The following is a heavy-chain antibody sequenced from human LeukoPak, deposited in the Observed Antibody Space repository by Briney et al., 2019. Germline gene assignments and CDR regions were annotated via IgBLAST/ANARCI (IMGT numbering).Heavy chain of an antibody. CDR1: GFTFSSYS. V-gene: IGHV3-21*01. D-gene: IGHD6-13*01. J-gene: IGHJ6*02. CDR3: GSVSAISSWFYHGMDV. Sequence: GGSLRLSCAASGFTFSSYSMNWVRQAPGKGLEWVSFISSSSSYIYYADSVKGRFTISRDNAKNSLYLQMNSLRAEDTAVCYCGSVSAISSWFYHGMDVLGQGTKVTVSS. CDR2: ISSSSSYI.